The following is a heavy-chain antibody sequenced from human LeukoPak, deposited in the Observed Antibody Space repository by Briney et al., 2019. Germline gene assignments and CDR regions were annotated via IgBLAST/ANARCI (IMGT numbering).Heavy chain of an antibody. Sequence: ASVKVSCKASGYTFTGYYMHWVRQAPGQGLEWMGWINPNSGGTNYAQKFQGRVTMTRDTSISTAYMELSRLRSDDTAAYYCARDFTDYGSGSYYISNWFDPWGQGTLVTVSS. CDR2: INPNSGGT. CDR3: ARDFTDYGSGSYYISNWFDP. J-gene: IGHJ5*02. V-gene: IGHV1-2*02. D-gene: IGHD3-10*01. CDR1: GYTFTGYY.